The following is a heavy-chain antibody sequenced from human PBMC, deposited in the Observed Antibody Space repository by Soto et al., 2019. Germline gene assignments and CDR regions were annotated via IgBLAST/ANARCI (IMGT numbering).Heavy chain of an antibody. CDR1: GYTFTSYD. Sequence: ASVKVSCKASGYTFTSYDINWVRQATGQGLEWMGWMNPNSGNTGYAQKFQGRVTMTRNTSISTAYMELSSLRSDDTAVYYCARSLRRTGIAAAGGFPDYCGQGTLVTVSS. V-gene: IGHV1-8*01. J-gene: IGHJ4*02. CDR2: MNPNSGNT. CDR3: ARSLRRTGIAAAGGFPDY. D-gene: IGHD6-13*01.